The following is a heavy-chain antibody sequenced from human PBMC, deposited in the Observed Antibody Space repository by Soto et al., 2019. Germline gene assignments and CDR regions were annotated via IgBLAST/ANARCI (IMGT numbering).Heavy chain of an antibody. J-gene: IGHJ4*02. CDR2: ILYDGSEK. D-gene: IGHD6-19*01. V-gene: IGHV3-33*01. CDR1: GFMFDSYG. CDR3: AREPGRIAVAGFDY. Sequence: QVQLVESGGGVVQPGRSLRLSCVASGFMFDSYGMHWVRQAPGKGLEWVAIILYDGSEKSHADSVKGRFTISRDNSKNTLYLQMNSLRAEDTALYYCAREPGRIAVAGFDYWGQGTLVTVSS.